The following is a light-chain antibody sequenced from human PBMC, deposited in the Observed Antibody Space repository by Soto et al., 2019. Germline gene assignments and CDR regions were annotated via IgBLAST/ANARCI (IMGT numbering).Light chain of an antibody. CDR3: QQYNNYWT. V-gene: IGKV1-5*03. Sequence: DIQMTQSPSTLSASVGDRVTITCRASRSISSWLAWFQQKPGKAPKLLIYKASSLEGGVPSRFSGSGSGTDFTLTISSLQADDFATYYCQQYNNYWTFGQGTKVEIK. CDR2: KAS. J-gene: IGKJ1*01. CDR1: RSISSW.